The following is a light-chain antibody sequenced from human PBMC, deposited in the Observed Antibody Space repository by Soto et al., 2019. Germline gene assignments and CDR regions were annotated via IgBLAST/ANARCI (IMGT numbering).Light chain of an antibody. Sequence: DIQMSQSPSSLSASVGESITCTSRASQSISNSLNRYQQKPGKAPKVLIYAASNLQSGVPSRFSGSGSGTEFTLTISSLQREDFATYYCQQSISTLGTFGPGTKVDIK. J-gene: IGKJ3*01. CDR2: AAS. V-gene: IGKV1-39*01. CDR1: QSISNS. CDR3: QQSISTLGT.